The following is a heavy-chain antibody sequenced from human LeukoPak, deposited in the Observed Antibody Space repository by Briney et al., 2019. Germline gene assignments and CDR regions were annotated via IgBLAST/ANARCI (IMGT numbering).Heavy chain of an antibody. V-gene: IGHV3-64D*06. Sequence: PGGSLRLSCSASGFTFSSYAMHWVRQATGEGLEYVSAISSNGGSTYYADSVKGRFTISRDNSKNTLYLQMSSLRAEDTAVYYCVKDLASSGGGGYWCQGTLVIVSS. CDR3: VKDLASSGGGGY. CDR1: GFTFSSYA. J-gene: IGHJ4*02. D-gene: IGHD6-19*01. CDR2: ISSNGGST.